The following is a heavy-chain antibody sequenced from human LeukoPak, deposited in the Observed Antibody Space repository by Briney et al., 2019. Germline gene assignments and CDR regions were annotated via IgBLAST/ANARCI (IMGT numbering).Heavy chain of an antibody. D-gene: IGHD2-2*01. Sequence: SETLSLTCTVLGGSIRNYYWSWIRQPPGKGLQWIGYIYYSGSTNYNPSLKSRVTISVDTSENQFSLKLSSATAADTAVYYCARRPYCSSTSCYGFDPWGQGTLVTVSS. V-gene: IGHV4-59*08. CDR3: ARRPYCSSTSCYGFDP. J-gene: IGHJ5*02. CDR1: GGSIRNYY. CDR2: IYYSGST.